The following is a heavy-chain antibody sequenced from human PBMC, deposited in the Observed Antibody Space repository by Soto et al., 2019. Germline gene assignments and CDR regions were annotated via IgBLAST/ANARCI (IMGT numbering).Heavy chain of an antibody. V-gene: IGHV4-59*01. D-gene: IGHD3-10*01. CDR1: GDSMSCFY. CDR3: ARFRRSYFDY. J-gene: IGHJ4*03. Sequence: SETLSITCPVSGDSMSCFYWSWIRQTPGKGLGWIGYINYVGRTSYYSPSLQSRVTISLDSSKNQFSLILSSVTAADRAVFFCARFRRSYFDYWGQRTRVTVS. CDR2: INYVGRTS.